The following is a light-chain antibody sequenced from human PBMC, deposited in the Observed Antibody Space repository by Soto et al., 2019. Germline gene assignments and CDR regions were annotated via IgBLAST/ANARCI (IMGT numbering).Light chain of an antibody. J-gene: IGKJ2*01. CDR2: GSS. CDR1: QSVSNNY. Sequence: EVVLTQSPGTLSLSPGERATLSCRASQSVSNNYLAWYQQKPGQAPRLVIFGSSDRATGIPDRFSGSGSGTDFALTISRLEPEDFAVYYCQQYGSSPPYTLGQGTKLEIK. CDR3: QQYGSSPPYT. V-gene: IGKV3-20*01.